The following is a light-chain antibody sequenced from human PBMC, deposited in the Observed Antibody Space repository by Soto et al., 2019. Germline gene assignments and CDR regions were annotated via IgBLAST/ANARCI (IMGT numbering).Light chain of an antibody. Sequence: EIVLTQSPGTLSLSPGERATLSCRASQSVSSSYLAWYQQKPGQAPRLLIYGASSSATGIPDRFSGSGSGTDFTLTISRLEPEDFAVYYCQQYDRSPLTFGGGTKVEIK. CDR2: GAS. CDR3: QQYDRSPLT. V-gene: IGKV3-20*01. J-gene: IGKJ4*01. CDR1: QSVSSSY.